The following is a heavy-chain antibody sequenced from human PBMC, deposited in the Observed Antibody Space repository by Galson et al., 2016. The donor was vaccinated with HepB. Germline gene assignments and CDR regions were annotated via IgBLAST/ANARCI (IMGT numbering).Heavy chain of an antibody. Sequence: CAISGDSVSSNSAAWNWIRQSPSRGLEWLGRTYYRSKWYNDYAVSVKSRIIVNPDTSKNQFSLQLNSVTPEDTAVYYCASDHNWGTENWSQGTLVTVSS. D-gene: IGHD2-8*02. CDR3: ASDHNWGTEN. J-gene: IGHJ4*02. CDR1: GDSVSSNSAA. CDR2: TYYRSKWYN. V-gene: IGHV6-1*01.